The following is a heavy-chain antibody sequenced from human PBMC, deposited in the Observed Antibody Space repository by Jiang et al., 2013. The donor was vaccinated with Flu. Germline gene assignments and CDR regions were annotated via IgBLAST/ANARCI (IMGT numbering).Heavy chain of an antibody. V-gene: IGHV2-5*02. CDR3: AHTYGDPTGIDY. D-gene: IGHD4-17*01. CDR1: GFSLSTSGVG. Sequence: KPTQTLTLTCTFSGFSLSTSGVGVGWIRQPPGKALEWLALIFWDDDKRYSPSLKSRLTITKDTSKNQVVLTMTNMDPVDAATYYCAHTYGDPTGIDYWGQGTLVTVSS. CDR2: IFWDDDK. J-gene: IGHJ4*02.